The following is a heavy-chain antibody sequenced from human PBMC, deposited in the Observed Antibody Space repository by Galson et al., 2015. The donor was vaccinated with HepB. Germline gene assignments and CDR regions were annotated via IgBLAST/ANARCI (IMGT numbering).Heavy chain of an antibody. CDR2: ISAYNGNT. J-gene: IGHJ3*02. V-gene: IGHV1-18*01. Sequence: SVKVSCKTSGYTFTSYGISWVRQAPGQGLEWMGWISAYNGNTNYAQKLQGRVTMTTDTSTSTAYMELRSLRSDDTAVYYCARDHEISKGGGAFDIWGQGTMVTVSS. CDR3: ARDHEISKGGGAFDI. D-gene: IGHD2/OR15-2a*01. CDR1: GYTFTSYG.